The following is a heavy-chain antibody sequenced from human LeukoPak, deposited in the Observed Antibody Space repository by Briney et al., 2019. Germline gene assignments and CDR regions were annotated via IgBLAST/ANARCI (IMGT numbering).Heavy chain of an antibody. Sequence: RASVKVSCKASGYTFTGYYMHWVRQAPGQGLEWMGWINPNSGGTNYAQKFQGRVTMTRDTSISTAYMELSRLRSDDTAVYYCARGVGVLVPAATWFDPWGQGTLVTVSS. V-gene: IGHV1-2*02. CDR2: INPNSGGT. J-gene: IGHJ5*02. D-gene: IGHD2-2*01. CDR3: ARGVGVLVPAATWFDP. CDR1: GYTFTGYY.